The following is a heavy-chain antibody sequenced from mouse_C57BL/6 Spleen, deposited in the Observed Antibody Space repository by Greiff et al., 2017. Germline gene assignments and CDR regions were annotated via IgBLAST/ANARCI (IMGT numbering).Heavy chain of an antibody. Sequence: EVQLVESGGGLVQPGGSLSLSCAASGFTFTDYYMSWVRQPPGKALEWLGFIRNKANGYTTEYSGCVKGRFTISRDNSQRILYLQMNALRDDDSDSYYCASSDYYSSPWYFDVWGTGTTVTVSS. CDR1: GFTFTDYY. CDR2: IRNKANGYTT. V-gene: IGHV7-3*01. J-gene: IGHJ1*03. D-gene: IGHD1-1*01. CDR3: ASSDYYSSPWYFDV.